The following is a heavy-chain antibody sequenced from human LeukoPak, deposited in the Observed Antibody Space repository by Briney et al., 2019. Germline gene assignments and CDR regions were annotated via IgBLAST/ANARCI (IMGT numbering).Heavy chain of an antibody. Sequence: GSLRLSCAASGFTFSSYAMSWVRQAPGKGLEWVSSISGSGGSTYYADSVKGRFTISRDNSKNTLYLQMNSLRAEDTAVYYCAKAPVTTCRGAFCYPFDYWGLGTLVTVSS. D-gene: IGHD2-15*01. CDR3: AKAPVTTCRGAFCYPFDY. J-gene: IGHJ4*02. V-gene: IGHV3-23*01. CDR1: GFTFSSYA. CDR2: ISGSGGST.